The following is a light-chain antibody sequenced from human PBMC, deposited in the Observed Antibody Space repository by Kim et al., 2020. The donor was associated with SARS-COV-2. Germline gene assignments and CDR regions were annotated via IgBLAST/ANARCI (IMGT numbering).Light chain of an antibody. CDR2: LNSDGSH. Sequence: ASVKPTCTPSSGHSNYAIAWHQQQQEKGLRYLMKLNSDGSHSKGDGFPDRFSGSSSGAERYLTISSLQSEDEADYYCQTWGTGIRVFGGGTQLTVL. J-gene: IGLJ3*02. CDR3: QTWGTGIRV. V-gene: IGLV4-69*01. CDR1: SGHSNYA.